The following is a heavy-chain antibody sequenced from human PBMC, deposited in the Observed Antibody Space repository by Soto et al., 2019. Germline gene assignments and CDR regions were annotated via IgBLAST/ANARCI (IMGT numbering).Heavy chain of an antibody. V-gene: IGHV3-30*04. CDR3: ARDGRERQWRDFFDY. J-gene: IGHJ4*02. D-gene: IGHD6-19*01. Sequence: QVQLVESGGGVVQPGTSLRLSCAASGFTFSSYAIHWVRQAPGEGLEWVAVMSHDGRSKYYAESVKGRFTISRDNSKNTLYLQMNSLRPEDTAMYYCARDGRERQWRDFFDYWGQGTLVTVSS. CDR1: GFTFSSYA. CDR2: MSHDGRSK.